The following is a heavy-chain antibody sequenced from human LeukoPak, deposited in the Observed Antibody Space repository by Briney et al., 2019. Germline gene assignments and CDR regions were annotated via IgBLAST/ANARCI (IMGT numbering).Heavy chain of an antibody. CDR1: GGSLSSYY. Sequence: PSETLSLTCTVPGGSLSSYYWSWIRQPPGKGLEWIGYIYYSGSTNYNPSLKSRVTISVDTSKNQFSLKLSSVTAADTAVYYCARHFDTGGFDPWGQGTLVTVSS. D-gene: IGHD3-10*01. CDR2: IYYSGST. V-gene: IGHV4-59*08. J-gene: IGHJ5*02. CDR3: ARHFDTGGFDP.